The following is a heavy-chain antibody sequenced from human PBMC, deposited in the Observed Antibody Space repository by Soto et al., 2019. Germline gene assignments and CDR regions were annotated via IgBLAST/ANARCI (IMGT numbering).Heavy chain of an antibody. V-gene: IGHV3-33*01. D-gene: IGHD1-1*01. CDR2: IWYDGSNK. J-gene: IGHJ4*02. CDR3: ARSGTLTGYPLDY. CDR1: GFTFNSYA. Sequence: QLVESGGGVVQPGRSLRLSCTASGFTFNSYAMHWVRQAPGKGLEWVAVIWYDGSNKYYADSVKGRFTISRDNSKNTLFLQMNSLRAEDTAVYYCARSGTLTGYPLDYWCQGTLVTVSS.